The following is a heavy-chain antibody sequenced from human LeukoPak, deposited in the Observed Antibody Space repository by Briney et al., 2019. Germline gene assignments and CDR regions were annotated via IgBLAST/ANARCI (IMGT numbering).Heavy chain of an antibody. J-gene: IGHJ6*04. D-gene: IGHD3-10*02. CDR3: AELGITMIGGV. CDR1: GFTFDDFT. V-gene: IGHV3-43*01. Sequence: AGGSLRLSCVASGFTFDDFTMHWVRQIPGKGLEWVSLISWDGDDTSYADSVKGRFTISRDNSKNTLYLQMNSLRAEDTAVYYCAELGITMIGGVWGKGTTVTISS. CDR2: ISWDGDDT.